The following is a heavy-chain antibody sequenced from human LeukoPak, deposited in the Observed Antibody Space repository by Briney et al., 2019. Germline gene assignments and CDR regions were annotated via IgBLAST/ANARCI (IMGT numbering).Heavy chain of an antibody. CDR1: ALTFSSYA. V-gene: IGHV3-23*01. CDR3: AKRPWGTATVTMYFDY. J-gene: IGHJ4*02. Sequence: GRSLRLSCAASALTFSSYAISCVRQAPGNWIEWVSAISGSGGSTYYADSVKGRFTISRANSKTTLYLQMNSLRAEDTAVYYSAKRPWGTATVTMYFDYWGQGTLVTASS. D-gene: IGHD4-17*01. CDR2: ISGSGGST.